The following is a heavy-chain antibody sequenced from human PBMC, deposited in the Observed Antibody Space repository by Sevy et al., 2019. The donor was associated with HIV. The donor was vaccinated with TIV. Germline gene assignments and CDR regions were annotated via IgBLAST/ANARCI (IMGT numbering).Heavy chain of an antibody. V-gene: IGHV3-49*03. CDR3: TRGRRVYADYGVDY. D-gene: IGHD4-17*01. CDR2: IRSEVYGGTT. J-gene: IGHJ4*02. CDR1: GFTFGEYS. Sequence: GGSLRLSCTASGFTFGEYSMSWFRQAPGKGLEWVSFIRSEVYGGTTEYAASVKGRFTISRDDSKSIAYLQMSSLKTEDTAVYYCTRGRRVYADYGVDYWGQGTTVTVSS.